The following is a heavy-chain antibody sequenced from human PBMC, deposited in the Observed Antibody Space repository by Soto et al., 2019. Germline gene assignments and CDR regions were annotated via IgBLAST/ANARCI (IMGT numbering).Heavy chain of an antibody. V-gene: IGHV1-69*01. J-gene: IGHJ6*02. CDR2: IIPIFGTA. CDR1: GGTFSSYA. CDR3: ARDQVEYCSGGSCYTQYYYYGMDV. Sequence: QVQLVQSGAEVKKPGSSVKVSCKASGGTFSSYAISWVRQAPGQGLEWMGGIIPIFGTANYAQKFQGRVTITADESTSTAYMELSSLRSEDTAVYYCARDQVEYCSGGSCYTQYYYYGMDVWGQGTTVTVYS. D-gene: IGHD2-15*01.